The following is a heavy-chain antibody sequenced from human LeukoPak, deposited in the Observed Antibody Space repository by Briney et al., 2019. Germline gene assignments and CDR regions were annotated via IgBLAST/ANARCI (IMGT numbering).Heavy chain of an antibody. CDR3: ASLPTTRT. CDR1: GFTFSSYE. D-gene: IGHD2-15*01. CDR2: ISSSGDTI. Sequence: PGGSLRLSCAASGFTFSSYEMNWVRQAPGKGLEWVSFISSSGDTIYYADSVKGRFTISRDNAKNSLYLQMNSLRAEDTAVYYCASLPTTRTWGQGTLVTVSS. J-gene: IGHJ5*02. V-gene: IGHV3-48*03.